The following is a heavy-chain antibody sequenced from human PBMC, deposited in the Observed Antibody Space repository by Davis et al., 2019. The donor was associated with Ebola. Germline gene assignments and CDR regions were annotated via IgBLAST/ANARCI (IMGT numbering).Heavy chain of an antibody. Sequence: PGGSLRLSCAASGFTFSSYAMSWVRQAPGKGLEWVSAISGSGGSTYYADSVKGRFTISRDNSKNTLYLQMNSLRAEDTAVYYCAKTPPTYYYDSSGYYSVGIAYFDYWGQGTLVTVSS. CDR1: GFTFSSYA. J-gene: IGHJ4*02. V-gene: IGHV3-23*01. CDR3: AKTPPTYYYDSSGYYSVGIAYFDY. D-gene: IGHD3-22*01. CDR2: ISGSGGST.